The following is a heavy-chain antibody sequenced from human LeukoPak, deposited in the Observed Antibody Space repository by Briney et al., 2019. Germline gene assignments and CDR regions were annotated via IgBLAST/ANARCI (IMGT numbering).Heavy chain of an antibody. J-gene: IGHJ4*02. D-gene: IGHD3-10*01. CDR1: GFSFSSFV. CDR2: ISSSSSTI. V-gene: IGHV3-48*01. Sequence: PGGSLRLSCAASGFSFSSFVMHWVRQAPGKGLEWVSYISSSSSTIYYADSVKGRFTISRDNAKNSLYLQMNSLRAEDTAVYFCARDRYYIFDYWGQGAPVTVSS. CDR3: ARDRYYIFDY.